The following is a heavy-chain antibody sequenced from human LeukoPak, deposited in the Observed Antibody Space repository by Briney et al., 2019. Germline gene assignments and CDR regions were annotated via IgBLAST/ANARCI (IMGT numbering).Heavy chain of an antibody. CDR1: GGSISTYY. CDR3: ARVGEGALDI. J-gene: IGHJ3*02. V-gene: IGHV4-59*01. CDR2: IYYTGNT. D-gene: IGHD3-16*01. Sequence: PSETLSLTCTVSGGSISTYYWSWIRQPPGKTLEWIGYIYYTGNTNYNPSLKSRVTISVDTSKNLFSLKLSSVTAADTAVYYCARVGEGALDIWGQGTMVTVSS.